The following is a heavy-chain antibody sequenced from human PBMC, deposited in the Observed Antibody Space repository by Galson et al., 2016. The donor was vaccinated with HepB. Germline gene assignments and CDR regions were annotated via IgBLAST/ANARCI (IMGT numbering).Heavy chain of an antibody. Sequence: SLRLSCAASGFTFSTYGMHWVRQAPGKGLEWVAVISLDGSKKYYADSVEGRFTISRDNSKNTLYLQMNSLRAEDTAVYYCARDRFPRVTRGRNWFDPWGQGTLVTVSS. CDR1: GFTFSTYG. V-gene: IGHV3-30*03. CDR3: ARDRFPRVTRGRNWFDP. D-gene: IGHD2-21*02. CDR2: ISLDGSKK. J-gene: IGHJ5*02.